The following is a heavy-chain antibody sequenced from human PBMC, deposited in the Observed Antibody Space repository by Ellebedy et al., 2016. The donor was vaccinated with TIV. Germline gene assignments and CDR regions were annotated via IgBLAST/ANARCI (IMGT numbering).Heavy chain of an antibody. V-gene: IGHV3-48*02. Sequence: GESLKISXAASGFTFSSYSMNWVRQAPGKGLEWVSYISSSSSTIYYADSVKGRFTISRDNAKNSLYLQMNSLRDEDTAVYYCARVPGSFSLNWFDPWGQGTQVTVSS. D-gene: IGHD3-10*01. CDR3: ARVPGSFSLNWFDP. CDR1: GFTFSSYS. CDR2: ISSSSSTI. J-gene: IGHJ5*02.